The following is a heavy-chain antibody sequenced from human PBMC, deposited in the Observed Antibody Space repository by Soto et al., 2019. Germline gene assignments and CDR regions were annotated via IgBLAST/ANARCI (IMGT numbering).Heavy chain of an antibody. J-gene: IGHJ6*02. CDR1: GFTFSNAW. CDR2: IKSKVDGGTA. Sequence: PGESLKISCEASGFTFSNAWMNWVRQGPGKELEWLGRIKSKVDGGTADYGAATKGRFSISRDDLKNMLYLQMNSLKPDDTAVYYCTTLSYLYYDGMDVWGQGTTVTVSS. D-gene: IGHD2-2*01. CDR3: TTLSYLYYDGMDV. V-gene: IGHV3-15*01.